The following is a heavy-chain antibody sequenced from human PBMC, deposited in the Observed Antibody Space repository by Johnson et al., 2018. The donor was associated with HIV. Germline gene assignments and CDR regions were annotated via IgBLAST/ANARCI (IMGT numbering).Heavy chain of an antibody. CDR2: NPNGGST. D-gene: IGHD2-21*02. V-gene: IGHV3-25*04. CDR3: VRVGKYCDGDCYSGVDAFDF. J-gene: IGHJ3*01. CDR1: QFTFSSYY. Sequence: QLVESGGGVVQPGRSLRLSCAASQFTFSSYYMNCVRQAPGNGLELVGQVNPNGGSTYLIDSGKDRFNISRDNAKNTLHLQMNSLRAEDTALYYCVRVGKYCDGDCYSGVDAFDFWGQGT.